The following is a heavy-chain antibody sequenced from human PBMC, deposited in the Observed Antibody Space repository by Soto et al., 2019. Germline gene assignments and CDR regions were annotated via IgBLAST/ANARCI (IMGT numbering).Heavy chain of an antibody. Sequence: GGSLRLSCTASGFTFSTFALHWVRQAPGKGLEWVAIIWSDGNDKYYADSVKGRFTISSDYSKNTLSLQMNSLRDEDTAVYYCVRGSYCSNGVRHNLGYVGPWGQGTLVTV. CDR2: IWSDGNDK. V-gene: IGHV3-33*01. D-gene: IGHD2-8*01. J-gene: IGHJ5*02. CDR3: VRGSYCSNGVRHNLGYVGP. CDR1: GFTFSTFA.